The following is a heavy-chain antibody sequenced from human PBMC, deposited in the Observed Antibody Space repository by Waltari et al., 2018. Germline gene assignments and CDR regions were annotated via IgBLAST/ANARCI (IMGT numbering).Heavy chain of an antibody. Sequence: EVQLVESGGGLVRPGGSLTLSCATSGFPISYNYMSGVRQAPGKALGWGSVLFADEGQRYAASVKGRFTISRDTSRSTLYLHMNNVRVEDTAIYYCARAGLGSPLEWQRVFDSWGQGTLVTVSS. V-gene: IGHV3-53*01. CDR3: ARAGLGSPLEWQRVFDS. CDR2: LFADEGQ. D-gene: IGHD1-26*01. CDR1: GFPISYNY. J-gene: IGHJ4*02.